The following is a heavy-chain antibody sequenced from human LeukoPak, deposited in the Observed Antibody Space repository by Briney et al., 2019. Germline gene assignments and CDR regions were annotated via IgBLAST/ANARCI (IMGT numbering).Heavy chain of an antibody. CDR1: GGTFSSYA. Sequence: SVKVSCKASGGTFSSYAISWVRQAPGQGLEWMGRIIPILGMANYAQKFQGGVTITADKSTSTAYMELSSLRSEDTAVYYCARGVYGPGPLTEFDYWGQGTLVTVSS. D-gene: IGHD3-9*01. J-gene: IGHJ4*02. CDR3: ARGVYGPGPLTEFDY. V-gene: IGHV1-69*04. CDR2: IIPILGMA.